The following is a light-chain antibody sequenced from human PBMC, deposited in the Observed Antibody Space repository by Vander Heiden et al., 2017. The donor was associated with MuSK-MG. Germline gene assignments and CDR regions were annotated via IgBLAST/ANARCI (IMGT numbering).Light chain of an antibody. CDR3: QQYKKLPLT. CDR2: DAS. J-gene: IGKJ4*01. CDR1: QGTSKY. V-gene: IGKV1-33*01. Sequence: DIQLTQPPSLSASVGDRVTITCQASQGTSKYLNWYQQKPGKAPKLLIYDASNLQVGVPSRFSGRGSGTSFMFVISSLKTEDVATYYCQQYKKLPLTFGGGTKVEIK.